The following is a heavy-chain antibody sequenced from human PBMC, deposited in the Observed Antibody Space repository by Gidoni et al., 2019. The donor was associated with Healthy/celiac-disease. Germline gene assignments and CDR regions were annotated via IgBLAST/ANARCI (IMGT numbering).Heavy chain of an antibody. D-gene: IGHD1-1*01. V-gene: IGHV4-61*02. CDR1: GGSISSGSYY. CDR3: ARDRAGTTENY. Sequence: QVQLQESGPGLVKPSQTLSLTCTVSGGSISSGSYYWSWIRQAAGKGLEWIGRIYTSGSTNYNPSLKSRVTISVDTSKNQFSLKLSSVTAADTALYYCARDRAGTTENYWGQGTLVTVSS. J-gene: IGHJ4*02. CDR2: IYTSGST.